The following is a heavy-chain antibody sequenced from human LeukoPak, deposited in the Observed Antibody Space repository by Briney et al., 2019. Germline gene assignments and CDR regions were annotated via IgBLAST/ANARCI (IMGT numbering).Heavy chain of an antibody. CDR3: ARDRSGVSYY. CDR2: ISGSGDYI. V-gene: IGHV3-21*06. CDR1: GFSFSTYD. J-gene: IGHJ4*02. D-gene: IGHD3-10*01. Sequence: PGGSLRLSCAASGFSFSTYDMNWVRQARGKGLEWVSSISGSGDYIYYADSVKGRFTISRDNAKNSLFLQMDSLRAEDTAVYYCARDRSGVSYYWGQGTLVTVSS.